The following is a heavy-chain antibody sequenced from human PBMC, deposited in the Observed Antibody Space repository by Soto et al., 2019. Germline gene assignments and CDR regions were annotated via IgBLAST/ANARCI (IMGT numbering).Heavy chain of an antibody. CDR1: GFTVSSNY. V-gene: IGHV3-66*01. CDR3: ARDSYRSSWRFRVY. Sequence: GGSLRLSCAASGFTVSSNYMSWVRQAPGKGLEWVSVIYSGGSTYYADSVKGRFTISRDNSKNTLYLQMNSLRAEDTAVYYCARDSYRSSWRFRVYWGQGTLVTVSS. CDR2: IYSGGST. J-gene: IGHJ4*02. D-gene: IGHD6-13*01.